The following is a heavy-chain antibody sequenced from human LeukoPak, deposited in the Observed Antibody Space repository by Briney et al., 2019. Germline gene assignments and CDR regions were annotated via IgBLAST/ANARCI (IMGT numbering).Heavy chain of an antibody. Sequence: ASVKVSCKASGGTFSSYAISWVRQAPGQGLEWMGGIIPIFGTANYAQKFQGRVTITADKSTSTAYMELSSLRSEDTAVYYCARAGPIYYYYYYMDVWGKGTTVTVSS. CDR2: IIPIFGTA. J-gene: IGHJ6*03. D-gene: IGHD7-27*01. CDR1: GGTFSSYA. CDR3: ARAGPIYYYYYYMDV. V-gene: IGHV1-69*06.